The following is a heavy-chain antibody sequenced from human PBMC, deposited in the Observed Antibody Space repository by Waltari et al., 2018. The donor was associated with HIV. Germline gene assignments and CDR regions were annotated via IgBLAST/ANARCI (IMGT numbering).Heavy chain of an antibody. Sequence: QVQLVESGGGVVQPGGFLRLSCAASGFPFSNYALHWVRQAPAKGLEWVAVSSYNGHHTFYADSVKGRFTITRDNSKNTLYLQMDSLRTEDTAMYYCVRHGGTEGSTPLLDYWGQGALVTVSS. CDR3: VRHGGTEGSTPLLDY. J-gene: IGHJ4*02. CDR1: GFPFSNYA. V-gene: IGHV3-30*01. D-gene: IGHD3-16*01. CDR2: SSYNGHHT.